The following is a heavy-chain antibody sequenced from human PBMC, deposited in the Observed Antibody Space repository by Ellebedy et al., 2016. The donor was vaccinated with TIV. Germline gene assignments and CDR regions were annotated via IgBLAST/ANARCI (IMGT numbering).Heavy chain of an antibody. V-gene: IGHV4-30-4*01. CDR2: IYYSGST. D-gene: IGHD3-16*01. CDR1: GAAISTGDYY. Sequence: MPSETLSLTCIVSGAAISTGDYYCSWIRQHPGKGPEWIGYIYYSGSTDYNPSLKSRGTISADTSKSQFSLRLSSVTAADTAVYSCARGPNYFRGSYKYFYYWGPGTLVTVSS. J-gene: IGHJ4*02. CDR3: ARGPNYFRGSYKYFYY.